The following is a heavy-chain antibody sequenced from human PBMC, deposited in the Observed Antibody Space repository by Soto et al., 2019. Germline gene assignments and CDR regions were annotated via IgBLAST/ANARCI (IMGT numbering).Heavy chain of an antibody. Sequence: QVQLVRSGAEVKKPGASVKVSCKASGYTFTSYYMHWVRQAPGQGLEWMGIINPSGGSTSYAQKFQGRVTMTRDTSTSTVYMELSSLRSEDTAVYYCARDIVVVVAAKNYYYYGMDVWGQGTTVTVSS. CDR1: GYTFTSYY. D-gene: IGHD2-15*01. CDR3: ARDIVVVVAAKNYYYYGMDV. V-gene: IGHV1-46*01. CDR2: INPSGGST. J-gene: IGHJ6*02.